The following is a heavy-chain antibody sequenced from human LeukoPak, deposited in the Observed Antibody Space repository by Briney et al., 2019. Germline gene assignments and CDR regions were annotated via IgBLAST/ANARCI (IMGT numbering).Heavy chain of an antibody. CDR2: IFYSVRT. D-gene: IGHD6-13*01. Sequence: SETLSLTCSVSGDSISSYYWSWIRQPPGKGLEWLGYIFYSVRTSYNPSLKSRVTISVDTSKNQFSLKLSSVTAADTAVYYCARVSLAAAAPFLDYWGQGTLVTVSS. J-gene: IGHJ4*02. V-gene: IGHV4-59*01. CDR3: ARVSLAAAAPFLDY. CDR1: GDSISSYY.